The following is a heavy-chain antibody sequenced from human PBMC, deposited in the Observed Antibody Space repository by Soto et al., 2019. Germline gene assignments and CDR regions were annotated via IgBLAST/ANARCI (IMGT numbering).Heavy chain of an antibody. CDR3: ARERQRVTAAIFGSWFDP. CDR1: GDSVSSNSAA. V-gene: IGHV6-1*01. J-gene: IGHJ5*02. D-gene: IGHD2-2*01. CDR2: TYYRSKWYN. Sequence: SQTLSLTCAISGDSVSSNSAAWNWIRQSPSRGLEWLGRTYYRSKWYNDYAVSVKSRITINPDTSKNQFSLQLNSVTPEDTAVYYCARERQRVTAAIFGSWFDPWGQGTLVTVSS.